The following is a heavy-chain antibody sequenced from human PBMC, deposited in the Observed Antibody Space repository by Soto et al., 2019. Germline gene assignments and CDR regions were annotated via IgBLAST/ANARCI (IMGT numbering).Heavy chain of an antibody. CDR2: IGGRGGNA. CDR3: AKARHSGDYAGSYDS. Sequence: PGGSLRLSCAASGFSFIDCAINWVRQVPGRGLEYVAGIGGRGGNAFYSDSMKGRFSISRDNSKNTVYLHMHNLRVDDSAMYYGAKARHSGDYAGSYDSWGQGTLVTVSS. J-gene: IGHJ5*02. CDR1: GFSFIDCA. D-gene: IGHD3-16*01. V-gene: IGHV3-23*01.